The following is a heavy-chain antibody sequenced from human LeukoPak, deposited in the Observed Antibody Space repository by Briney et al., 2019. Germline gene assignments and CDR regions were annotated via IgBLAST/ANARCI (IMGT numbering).Heavy chain of an antibody. V-gene: IGHV4-4*09. Sequence: SETLSLTCTVSGGSISSYYWSWIRQPPGKGLEWIGYIYTSGSTNYNPSLKSRVTISVDTSKNQFSLKLSSVTAADTAVYYCAGPMYYFDYWGQGTLVTVSS. J-gene: IGHJ4*02. CDR3: AGPMYYFDY. D-gene: IGHD3-10*02. CDR2: IYTSGST. CDR1: GGSISSYY.